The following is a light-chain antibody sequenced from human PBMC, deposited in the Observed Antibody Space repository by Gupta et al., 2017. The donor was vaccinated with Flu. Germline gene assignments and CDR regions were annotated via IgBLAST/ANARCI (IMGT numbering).Light chain of an antibody. CDR1: QSVSSY. CDR2: DAS. Sequence: EIVLTQSPATLSSSPVERATLSCRASQSVSSYLAWYQQKPGQAPRLLIDDASITATGIPARFSGSGFGTDFTLTISSLEPEDFAVYYCQQRSNWPPITFGQGTRLEIK. V-gene: IGKV3-11*01. J-gene: IGKJ5*01. CDR3: QQRSNWPPIT.